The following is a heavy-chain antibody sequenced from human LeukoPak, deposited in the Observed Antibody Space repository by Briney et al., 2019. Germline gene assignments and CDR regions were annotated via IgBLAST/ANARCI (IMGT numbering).Heavy chain of an antibody. CDR2: IYYSGST. Sequence: ASETLSLTCTVSGGSISSGSYYWGWIRQPPGKGLEWIGSIYYSGSTYYNPSLKSRVTISVDTSKNQFSLKLSSVTAADTAVYYCARGGLMSSGYYAFDIWGQGTMVTVSS. CDR3: ARGGLMSSGYYAFDI. J-gene: IGHJ3*02. CDR1: GGSISSGSYY. V-gene: IGHV4-39*07. D-gene: IGHD3-22*01.